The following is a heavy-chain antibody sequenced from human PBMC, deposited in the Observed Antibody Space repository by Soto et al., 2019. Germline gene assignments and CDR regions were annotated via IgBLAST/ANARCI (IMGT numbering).Heavy chain of an antibody. Sequence: PGGSLRLSCAASGFTFDDYAMHWVRQAPGKGLEWVSGISWNSDSIGYADSVKGRFTISRDNAKKSLYLQMNSLRAEDTALYYCASGGGYDILTGYSPYFDYWGQGTLVTVSS. CDR2: ISWNSDSI. CDR1: GFTFDDYA. CDR3: ASGGGYDILTGYSPYFDY. D-gene: IGHD3-9*01. J-gene: IGHJ4*02. V-gene: IGHV3-9*01.